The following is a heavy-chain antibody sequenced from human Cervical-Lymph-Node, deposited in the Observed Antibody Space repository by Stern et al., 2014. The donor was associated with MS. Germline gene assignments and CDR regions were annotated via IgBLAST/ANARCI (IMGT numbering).Heavy chain of an antibody. V-gene: IGHV1-46*01. Sequence: VQLVESGAEVKKPGASVKVSCKASGYTFTSYYMHWVRQAPGQGLEWMGIINPSGGSTSYAETFQGRVTMTRDTSTSTVYMAMGSLRSEDTAVYYCARDRGQLVADNWFDPWGQGTLVTVSS. CDR2: INPSGGST. D-gene: IGHD6-6*01. J-gene: IGHJ5*02. CDR1: GYTFTSYY. CDR3: ARDRGQLVADNWFDP.